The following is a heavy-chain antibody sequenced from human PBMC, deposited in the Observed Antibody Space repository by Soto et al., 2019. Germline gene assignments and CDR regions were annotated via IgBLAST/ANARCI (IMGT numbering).Heavy chain of an antibody. Sequence: GASVKVSCKASGYSLTEYYLHWVRQAPGQGLEWMGWINPTTGGTTYAQKFEGRVTMTRDRSVNTAYMELSRLRSDDTAVYFCARASGRPLLVYAPLGFWGQGSLVAVSS. D-gene: IGHD2-8*01. CDR2: INPTTGGT. V-gene: IGHV1-2*02. J-gene: IGHJ4*02. CDR3: ARASGRPLLVYAPLGF. CDR1: GYSLTEYY.